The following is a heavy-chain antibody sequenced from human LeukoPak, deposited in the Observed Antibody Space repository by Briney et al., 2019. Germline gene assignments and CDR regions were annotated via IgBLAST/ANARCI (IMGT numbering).Heavy chain of an antibody. CDR1: GFTFSSYS. V-gene: IGHV3-21*01. J-gene: IGHJ6*02. CDR2: ISSSSYI. CDR3: ARDSQYYDILTGYYTTYYYYGMDV. D-gene: IGHD3-9*01. Sequence: GGSLRLSCAASGFTFSSYSMNWVRQAPGKGLEWVSSISSSSYIYYADSVKGRFTISRDNAKNSLYLQMNSLRAEDTAVYYCARDSQYYDILTGYYTTYYYYGMDVWGQGTTVTVSS.